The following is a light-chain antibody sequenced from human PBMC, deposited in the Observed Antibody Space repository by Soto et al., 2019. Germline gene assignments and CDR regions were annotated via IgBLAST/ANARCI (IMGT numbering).Light chain of an antibody. J-gene: IGKJ1*01. Sequence: AIQMTQSPSSLSASVGDRVTITCRASRDIGNDLGWYQQKPGKAPKHLIFAASNLQSGVPSRFSGGGSGTYFTLTISSLQADDFATYYCLQHFNFSLTFCQGTKVETK. CDR2: AAS. V-gene: IGKV1-6*01. CDR3: LQHFNFSLT. CDR1: RDIGND.